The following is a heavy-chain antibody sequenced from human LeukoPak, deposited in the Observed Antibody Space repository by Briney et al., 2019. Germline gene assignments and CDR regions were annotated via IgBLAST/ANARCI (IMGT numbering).Heavy chain of an antibody. V-gene: IGHV4-30-4*08. CDR2: IYYCGSI. CDR1: GGSISSGDYY. D-gene: IGHD3-22*01. J-gene: IGHJ5*02. CDR3: ASRTYYYDSSGPFNWFDP. Sequence: SQTLSLXCTVSGGSISSGDYYWSWIRQPPGKGLEWIGYIYYCGSIYYNSSLKSRVTISLDTSKSQFSLKLSSVTAADTAVYYCASRTYYYDSSGPFNWFDPWGQGTLVTVSS.